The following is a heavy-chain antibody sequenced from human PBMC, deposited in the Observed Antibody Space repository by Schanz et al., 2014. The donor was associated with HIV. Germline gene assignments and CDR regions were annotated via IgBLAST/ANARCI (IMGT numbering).Heavy chain of an antibody. V-gene: IGHV3-30*18. J-gene: IGHJ6*02. Sequence: QVQLVESGGGVVQPGRSLRLSCAASGFTFSSYGMHWVRQAPGKGLEWVAVISYDGSNKYYADSVKGRFTISRDNSKNTLYLQMNRMRAEDTAVYYCAKDRITGTTGVPYYYYGMDVWGQGTTVTVSS. CDR3: AKDRITGTTGVPYYYYGMDV. D-gene: IGHD1-7*01. CDR2: ISYDGSNK. CDR1: GFTFSSYG.